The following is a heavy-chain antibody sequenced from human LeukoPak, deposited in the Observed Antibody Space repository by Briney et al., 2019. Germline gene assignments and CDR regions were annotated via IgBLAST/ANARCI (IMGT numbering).Heavy chain of an antibody. CDR1: GGTFSSYA. J-gene: IGHJ3*02. Sequence: SVKVSCKASGGTFSSYAISWVRQAPGQGLEWMGGIIPIFGTANYAQKFQGRVTITADESTSTAYMELSSLRSEDTAVYYCARVNCSGGSCHGAFDIWGQGTMVTVSS. CDR2: IIPIFGTA. CDR3: ARVNCSGGSCHGAFDI. D-gene: IGHD2-15*01. V-gene: IGHV1-69*01.